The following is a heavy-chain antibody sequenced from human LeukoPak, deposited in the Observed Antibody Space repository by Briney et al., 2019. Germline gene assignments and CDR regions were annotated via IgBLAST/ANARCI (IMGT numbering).Heavy chain of an antibody. Sequence: GGSLRLSCAASGFTFSSYGMHWVRQAPGKGLEWVAVIWYDGSNKYYADSVKGRFTISRDNSKNTLYLQMNSLRAEDTAVYYCAKDGYSSSWYDVWGQGTQVTVSS. D-gene: IGHD6-13*01. CDR3: AKDGYSSSWYDV. J-gene: IGHJ5*02. CDR2: IWYDGSNK. V-gene: IGHV3-33*06. CDR1: GFTFSSYG.